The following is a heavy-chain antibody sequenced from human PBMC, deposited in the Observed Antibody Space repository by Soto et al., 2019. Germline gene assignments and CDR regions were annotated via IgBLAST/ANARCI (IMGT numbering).Heavy chain of an antibody. CDR1: GFTFSSYA. CDR2: ISGSGGST. D-gene: IGHD3-9*01. Sequence: PGGSLRLSCAASGFTFSSYAMSWVRQAPGKGLEWVSAISGSGGSTYYADYVKGRFTISRDNSKNTLYLQMNSLRAENTAVYYCAKDLTEGFDSSFDYWGQGTLVTVSS. J-gene: IGHJ4*02. V-gene: IGHV3-23*01. CDR3: AKDLTEGFDSSFDY.